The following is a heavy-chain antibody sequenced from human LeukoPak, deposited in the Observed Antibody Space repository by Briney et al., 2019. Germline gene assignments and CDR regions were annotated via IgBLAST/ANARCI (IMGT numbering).Heavy chain of an antibody. CDR2: INAYNGNT. V-gene: IGHV1-18*01. Sequence: ASVKVSCKASGYTFTSFGFSWVRQAPGQGREWMGWINAYNGNTNYAQKLQGRVTMTTDTSASTAYMELRSLRSDDTAVYYCARYYYYYYYMDVWGKGTTVTVSS. J-gene: IGHJ6*03. CDR1: GYTFTSFG. CDR3: ARYYYYYYYMDV.